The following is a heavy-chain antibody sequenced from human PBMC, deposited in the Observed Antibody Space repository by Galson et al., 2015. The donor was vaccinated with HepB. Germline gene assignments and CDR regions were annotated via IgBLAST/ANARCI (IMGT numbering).Heavy chain of an antibody. J-gene: IGHJ4*02. CDR3: GRSRGASGYHYDY. Sequence: SLRLSCAATSGFTFNNYKIHWVRHVPGKGLVWVAYIDSDERGTKYADSVKARFTISRDNARNTVFLQMNSLRVEDTAVYFCGRSRGASGYHYDYWGQGTLVTVSS. D-gene: IGHD3-22*01. V-gene: IGHV3-74*03. CDR2: IDSDERGT. CDR1: GFTFNNYK.